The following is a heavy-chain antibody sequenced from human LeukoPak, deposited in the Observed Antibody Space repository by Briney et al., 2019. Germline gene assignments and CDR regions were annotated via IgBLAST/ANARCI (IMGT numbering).Heavy chain of an antibody. J-gene: IGHJ5*02. V-gene: IGHV6-1*01. CDR1: GDSVSTDSGA. CDR3: TREGRNFFDP. Sequence: SQTLSLTCAISGDSVSTDSGAWNWIRQSPSRGLEWLGRTYYRSKWYYDYAVSVKSRITINPDTSKNQVSLHLNSVAPEYTAVYYCTREGRNFFDPWGQGTLVTVSS. CDR2: TYYRSKWYY.